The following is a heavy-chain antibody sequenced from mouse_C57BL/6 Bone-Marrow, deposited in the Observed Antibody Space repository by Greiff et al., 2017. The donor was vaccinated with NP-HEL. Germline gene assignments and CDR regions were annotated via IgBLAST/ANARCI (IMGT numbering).Heavy chain of an antibody. J-gene: IGHJ3*01. V-gene: IGHV1-72*01. CDR3: ARTPSYGSSYPAWFAD. D-gene: IGHD1-1*01. CDR1: GYTFTSYW. CDR2: IDPNSGGT. Sequence: QVQLQQPGAELVKPGASVKLSCKASGYTFTSYWMHWVKQRPGRGLEWIGRIDPNSGGTKSIEKFKSKATLTVAKLSSTAYMQLSSLTSEDSAVYYCARTPSYGSSYPAWFADWGQGTLVTVSA.